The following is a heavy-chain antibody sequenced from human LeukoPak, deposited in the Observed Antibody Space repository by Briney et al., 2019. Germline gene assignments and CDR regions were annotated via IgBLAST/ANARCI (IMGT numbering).Heavy chain of an antibody. D-gene: IGHD3-22*01. V-gene: IGHV3-33*08. CDR3: ARDLEDSSPFGAFDM. CDR2: IWFDGIRK. J-gene: IGHJ3*02. CDR1: GFTFSSYV. Sequence: GGSLRLSCAASGFTFSSYVMNWVRQVPGKGLEWVAPIWFDGIRKYYADSVKGRLTISRDNSKNTLYLQMNSLRAEDTAVYYCARDLEDSSPFGAFDMWGQGTMVTVSS.